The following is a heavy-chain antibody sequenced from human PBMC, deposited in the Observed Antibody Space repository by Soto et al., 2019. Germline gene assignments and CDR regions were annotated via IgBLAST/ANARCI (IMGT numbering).Heavy chain of an antibody. D-gene: IGHD6-13*01. J-gene: IGHJ6*02. Sequence: GESLKISCKGSGYSFTSYWTGWVRQMPGKGLEWMGIIYPGDSDTRYSPSFQGQVTILADKSISTAYLQWSSLKASDTAMYYCARTSAAGKNYYAMDVWGQGTTVTVS. CDR3: ARTSAAGKNYYAMDV. CDR1: GYSFTSYW. CDR2: IYPGDSDT. V-gene: IGHV5-51*01.